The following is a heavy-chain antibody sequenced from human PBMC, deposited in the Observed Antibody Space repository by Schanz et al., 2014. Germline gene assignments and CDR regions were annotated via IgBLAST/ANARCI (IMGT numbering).Heavy chain of an antibody. CDR1: GFTFSTYW. D-gene: IGHD6-19*01. CDR2: IKQDESER. J-gene: IGHJ4*02. Sequence: EVQLVESGGVVAQPGGSLRLSCAASGFTFSTYWMSWVRQAPGKGLEWVANIKQDESERSYVDSVKGRFTISRDNSRNTVYLQMNNVGVDDTATYYCVKTDAGWRFDYWGQGTLVIVSS. V-gene: IGHV3-7*03. CDR3: VKTDAGWRFDY.